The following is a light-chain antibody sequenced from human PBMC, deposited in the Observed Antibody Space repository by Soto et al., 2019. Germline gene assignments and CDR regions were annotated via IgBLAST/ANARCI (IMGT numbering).Light chain of an antibody. J-gene: IGKJ2*01. CDR1: QSIGRW. CDR3: QPYDTYVT. Sequence: DIQMTQSPSTLSASVGDRVTITCRASQSIGRWLAWYQQKPGKAPNLLIYDASSLESGVPSRFSGSGSGTEFTLTISILQPDDFANYYCQPYDTYVTFGQGTKLEIK. CDR2: DAS. V-gene: IGKV1-5*01.